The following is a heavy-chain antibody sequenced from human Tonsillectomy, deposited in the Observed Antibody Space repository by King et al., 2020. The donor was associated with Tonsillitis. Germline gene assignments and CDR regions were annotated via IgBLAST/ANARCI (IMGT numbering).Heavy chain of an antibody. CDR2: IYVTATT. J-gene: IGHJ4*02. V-gene: IGHV4-59*08. CDR1: GTSISSSY. CDR3: ARLNVAGFFLR. Sequence: QLQLQESGPRLVRPSETLSLTCTVSGTSISSSYLGCIRQPPGKGREEIGLIYVTATTNYNTSHNSRGTMSKATSNNPFSLNLRSVTAADTAVYYCARLNVAGFFLRWGQGTLVAVSS. D-gene: IGHD2/OR15-2a*01.